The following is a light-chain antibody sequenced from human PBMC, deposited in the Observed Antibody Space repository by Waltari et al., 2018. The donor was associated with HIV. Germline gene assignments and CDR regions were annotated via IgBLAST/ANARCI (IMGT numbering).Light chain of an antibody. CDR3: SSYTSNITRV. V-gene: IGLV2-14*03. CDR2: DVS. CDR1: SSDVGGYNY. Sequence: QSALTQPASVSGSPGQSITISCTGTSSDVGGYNYVSWYQQHPGTAPKLMIYDVSNRPSGLSNRFSGSKSGNTASLTISGLRAEDEADYYCSSYTSNITRVFGGGTKLTVL. J-gene: IGLJ3*02.